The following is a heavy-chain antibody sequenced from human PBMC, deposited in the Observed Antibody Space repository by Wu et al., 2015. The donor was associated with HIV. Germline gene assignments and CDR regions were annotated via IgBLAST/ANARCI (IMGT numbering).Heavy chain of an antibody. CDR3: ARGHYYDSSGYSPHNWFDP. V-gene: IGHV1-69*12. CDR1: GGTFSSYA. Sequence: QVQLVQSGAEVKKPGSSVKVSCKASGGTFSSYAISWVRQAPGQGLEWMGGIIPIFGTANYAQKFQGRVTITADESTSTAYMELSSLRSEDTAVYYCARGHYYDSSGYSPHNWFDPWGQGTLVTVSS. J-gene: IGHJ5*02. CDR2: IIPIFGTA. D-gene: IGHD3-22*01.